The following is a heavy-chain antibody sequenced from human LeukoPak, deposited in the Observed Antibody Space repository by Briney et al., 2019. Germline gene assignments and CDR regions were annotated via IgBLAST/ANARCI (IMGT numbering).Heavy chain of an antibody. CDR3: ARALLRYCSSTSCYWFDP. V-gene: IGHV1-8*01. J-gene: IGHJ5*02. D-gene: IGHD2-2*01. Sequence: ASVRVSCKASGYTFTNYDVNWVRQATGQGLEWMGWMNPNSGYTGHAQKFQGRVTMTRNTSISTAYMELSSLRSEDTAVYYCARALLRYCSSTSCYWFDPWGQGTLVTVSS. CDR2: MNPNSGYT. CDR1: GYTFTNYD.